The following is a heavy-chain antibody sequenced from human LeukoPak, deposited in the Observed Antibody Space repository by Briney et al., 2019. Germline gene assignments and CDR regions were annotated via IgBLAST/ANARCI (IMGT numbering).Heavy chain of an antibody. J-gene: IGHJ5*02. CDR1: GYTFTSYG. Sequence: EASVKVSCKASGYTFTSYGISWVRRAPGQGLEWMGWISAYNGNTNYAQKLQGRVTMTTDTSTSTAYMELRSLRSDDTAVYYCVSGGVIGDSGYDYRESWGQGTLVTVSS. D-gene: IGHD5-12*01. CDR2: ISAYNGNT. CDR3: VSGGVIGDSGYDYRES. V-gene: IGHV1-18*01.